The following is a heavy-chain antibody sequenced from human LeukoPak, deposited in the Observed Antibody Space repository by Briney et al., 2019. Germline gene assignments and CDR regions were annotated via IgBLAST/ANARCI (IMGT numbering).Heavy chain of an antibody. Sequence: PGGSLRLSCAASGFTFNSYSMGWVRQAPGKGLEWVSYISVGSSTIYYADSVKGRFTISRDNAKNTLYLQMNSLRAEDTAVYYCARVHGDGYNSRYFDYWGQGTLVTVSS. CDR3: ARVHGDGYNSRYFDY. D-gene: IGHD5-24*01. CDR1: GFTFNSYS. V-gene: IGHV3-48*04. CDR2: ISVGSSTI. J-gene: IGHJ4*02.